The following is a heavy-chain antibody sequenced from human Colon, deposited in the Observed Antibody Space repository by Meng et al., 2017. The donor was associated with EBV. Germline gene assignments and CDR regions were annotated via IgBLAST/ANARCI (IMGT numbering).Heavy chain of an antibody. Sequence: EGQLVESGGGLVQPGGSLRLSCAASGFAFTSAAMSWVRQSPGRGLEWVSTLDIPASYEYYAGSVKGRFTISRDNSENALYLQMNSLRAEDTAIYYCAKRGGFRGAGAFDIWGQGTVVTVSS. CDR2: LDIPASYE. J-gene: IGHJ3*02. D-gene: IGHD5-12*01. CDR3: AKRGGFRGAGAFDI. V-gene: IGHV3-23*04. CDR1: GFAFTSAA.